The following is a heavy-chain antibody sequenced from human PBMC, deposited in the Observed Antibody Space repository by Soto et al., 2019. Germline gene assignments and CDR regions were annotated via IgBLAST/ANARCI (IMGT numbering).Heavy chain of an antibody. CDR1: GFTFSSYA. J-gene: IGHJ4*02. Sequence: PGGSLRLSCAASGFTFSSYAMSWVRQAPGKGLEWVSAISGSGGSTYYADTVKGRFTISRDNSKNTLYLQMSSLRAEDTAVYYCAKDPAAGVRGVKGPRPLDYWGQGTLVTVSS. CDR2: ISGSGGST. V-gene: IGHV3-23*01. D-gene: IGHD3-10*01. CDR3: AKDPAAGVRGVKGPRPLDY.